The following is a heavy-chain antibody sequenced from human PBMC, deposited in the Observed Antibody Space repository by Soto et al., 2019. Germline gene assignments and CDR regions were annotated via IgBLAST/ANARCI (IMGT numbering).Heavy chain of an antibody. D-gene: IGHD1-1*01. CDR2: ISGSGGST. V-gene: IGHV3-23*01. CDR3: AKEQSFELEPCYFDY. Sequence: PGGSLRLSCAASGFTFSSYAMSWVRQAPGKGLEWVSAISGSGGSTYYADSVKGRFTISRDNSKNTLYLQLNSLRAEDTAVYYCAKEQSFELEPCYFDYWGQGTLVTVSS. CDR1: GFTFSSYA. J-gene: IGHJ4*02.